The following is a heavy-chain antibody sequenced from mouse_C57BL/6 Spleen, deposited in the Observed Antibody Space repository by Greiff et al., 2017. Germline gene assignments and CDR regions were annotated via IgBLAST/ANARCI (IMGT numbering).Heavy chain of an antibody. Sequence: VQLQQPGAELVMPGASVKLSCKASGYTFTSYWMHWVKQRPGQGLEWIGEIDPSDSYTNYNQKFKGKSTLTVDKSSSTAYMQLSSLTSEDSAVYYCARPGSGTGAWFAYWGQGTLVTVSA. V-gene: IGHV1-69*01. J-gene: IGHJ3*01. CDR2: IDPSDSYT. CDR1: GYTFTSYW. CDR3: ARPGSGTGAWFAY. D-gene: IGHD4-1*01.